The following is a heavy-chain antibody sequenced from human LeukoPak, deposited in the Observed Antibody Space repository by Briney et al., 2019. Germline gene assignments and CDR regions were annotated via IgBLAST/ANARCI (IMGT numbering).Heavy chain of an antibody. Sequence: SETLSLTCTVSGGSISSSSYYWGWIRQPPGKGLEWIGSIYYSGSTYYNPSLKSRVTISVDTSKNQFSLKLSSVTAADTAVYYCASPNYCSSTSCDSYGMDVWGQGTTVTVSS. CDR1: GGSISSSSYY. CDR3: ASPNYCSSTSCDSYGMDV. D-gene: IGHD2-2*02. J-gene: IGHJ6*02. V-gene: IGHV4-39*07. CDR2: IYYSGST.